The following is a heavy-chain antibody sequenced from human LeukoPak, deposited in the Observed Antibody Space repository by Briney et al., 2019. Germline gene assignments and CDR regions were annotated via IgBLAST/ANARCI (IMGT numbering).Heavy chain of an antibody. D-gene: IGHD4-23*01. CDR1: GYTFTSYA. Sequence: ASVKVSCKASGYTFTSYAMNWVRQAPGQGLEWMGWINTNTGNPTYAQGFTGRFVFSLDTSVSTAYLQISSLKAEDTAVYYCAREGSYGGNPPYYYYYMDVWGKGTTVTVSS. CDR2: INTNTGNP. CDR3: AREGSYGGNPPYYYYYMDV. J-gene: IGHJ6*03. V-gene: IGHV7-4-1*02.